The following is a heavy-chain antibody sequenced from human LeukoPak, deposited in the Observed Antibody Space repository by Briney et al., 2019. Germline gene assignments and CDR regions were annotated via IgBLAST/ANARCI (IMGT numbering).Heavy chain of an antibody. D-gene: IGHD5-18*01. V-gene: IGHV3-30*18. Sequence: PGRSLTLSCAASGFTFSSYGMHWVRQAPGNGLEWVAVISYDGSNKYYADSVKGRFTISRDNSKNTLYLQMNSLRAEDTAVYYCAKDYFLVDTAMVDYWGQGTLVTVSS. CDR2: ISYDGSNK. CDR1: GFTFSSYG. CDR3: AKDYFLVDTAMVDY. J-gene: IGHJ4*02.